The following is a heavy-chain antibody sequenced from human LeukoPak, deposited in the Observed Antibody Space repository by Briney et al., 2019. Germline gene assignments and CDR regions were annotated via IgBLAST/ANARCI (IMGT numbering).Heavy chain of an antibody. D-gene: IGHD5-12*01. Sequence: GGSLRLSCAASGFTFSDYAMNWVRQAPEKGLEWVGRIKSKVNGETIDYAAPVKGRFTISRDDSKNTLYLQMNSLRTEDTAVYYCATTVGYTGYDWGYWGQGALVTVSS. CDR2: IKSKVNGETI. CDR1: GFTFSDYA. V-gene: IGHV3-15*01. CDR3: ATTVGYTGYDWGY. J-gene: IGHJ4*02.